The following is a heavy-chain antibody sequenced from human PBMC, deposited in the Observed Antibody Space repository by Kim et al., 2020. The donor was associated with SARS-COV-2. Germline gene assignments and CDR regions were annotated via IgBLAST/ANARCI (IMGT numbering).Heavy chain of an antibody. CDR2: ISGSGGST. CDR1: GFTFSSYA. D-gene: IGHD3-10*01. V-gene: IGHV3-23*01. CDR3: AKRGIDYYGSGSYWFDY. Sequence: GGSLRLSCAASGFTFSSYAMSWVRQAPGKGLEWVSAISGSGGSTYYADSVKGRFTISRDNSKNTLYLQMNSLRAEDTAVYYCAKRGIDYYGSGSYWFDYWGQGTLVTVSS. J-gene: IGHJ4*02.